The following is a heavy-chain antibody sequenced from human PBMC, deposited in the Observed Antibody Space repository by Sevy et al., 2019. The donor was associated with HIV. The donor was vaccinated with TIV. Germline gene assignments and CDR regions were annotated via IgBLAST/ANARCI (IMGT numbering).Heavy chain of an antibody. V-gene: IGHV3-66*02. Sequence: GGSLRLSCVASGFTVSSNYMNWVRQAPGKGLEWVSIIYRGGNTNYADSVKGRFTISRDNSKNTLYLQMNSLRAEDTAVYYCARDRGGYLFDYWGHGTRVTVSS. J-gene: IGHJ4*01. CDR3: ARDRGGYLFDY. D-gene: IGHD3-22*01. CDR2: IYRGGNT. CDR1: GFTVSSNY.